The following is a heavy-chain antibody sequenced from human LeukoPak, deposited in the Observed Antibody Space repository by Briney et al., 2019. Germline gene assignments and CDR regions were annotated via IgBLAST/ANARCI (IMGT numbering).Heavy chain of an antibody. CDR3: ARVLSSGWEPFDY. CDR1: GFTFSSYW. Sequence: GSLRLSCAASGFTFSSYWMSWVRQPPGKGLEWIGEIYHSGSTNYNPSLKSRVTISVDKSKNQFSLKLSSVTAADTAVYYCARVLSSGWEPFDYWGQGTLVTVSS. J-gene: IGHJ4*02. CDR2: IYHSGST. V-gene: IGHV4-4*02. D-gene: IGHD6-19*01.